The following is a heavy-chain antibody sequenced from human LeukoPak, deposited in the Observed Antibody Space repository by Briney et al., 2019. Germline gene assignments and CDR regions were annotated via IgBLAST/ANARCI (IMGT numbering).Heavy chain of an antibody. J-gene: IGHJ6*02. CDR2: IIPIFGTA. Sequence: GASVKVSRKASGGTFSSYAISWVRQAPGQGLEWMGGIIPIFGTANYAQKFQGRVTITADESTSTAYMELSSLRSEDTAVYYCARGSDCSSTSCPEAYGMDVWGQGTTVTVSS. CDR3: ARGSDCSSTSCPEAYGMDV. CDR1: GGTFSSYA. V-gene: IGHV1-69*13. D-gene: IGHD2-2*01.